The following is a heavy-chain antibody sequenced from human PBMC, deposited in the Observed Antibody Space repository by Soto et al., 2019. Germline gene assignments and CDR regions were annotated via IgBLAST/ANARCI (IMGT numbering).Heavy chain of an antibody. CDR3: ARELQGLYYFDF. CDR2: INPNNGGT. J-gene: IGHJ4*02. CDR1: GYTFTGYY. V-gene: IGHV1-2*02. Sequence: ASVKVSCKPSGYTFTGYYMHWVRQAPGQGLEWMGWINPNNGGTNYAQKFQGRVTMTRDTSISTAYMELSSLRSEDTAIYYCARELQGLYYFDFWGQGTLVTVSS. D-gene: IGHD4-4*01.